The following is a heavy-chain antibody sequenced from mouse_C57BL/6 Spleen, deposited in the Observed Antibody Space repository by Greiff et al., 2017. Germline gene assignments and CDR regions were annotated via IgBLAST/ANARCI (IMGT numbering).Heavy chain of an antibody. D-gene: IGHD2-5*01. CDR1: GYSITSGYY. CDR3: ARRSNFYWYFDV. V-gene: IGHV3-6*01. Sequence: DVQLVESGPGLVKPSQSLSLTCSVTGYSITSGYYWNWIRQFPGNKLEWMGYISYDGSNNYNPSLKNRISITRDTSKNQFFLKLNSVTTEDTATYYCARRSNFYWYFDVWGTGTTVTVSS. J-gene: IGHJ1*03. CDR2: ISYDGSN.